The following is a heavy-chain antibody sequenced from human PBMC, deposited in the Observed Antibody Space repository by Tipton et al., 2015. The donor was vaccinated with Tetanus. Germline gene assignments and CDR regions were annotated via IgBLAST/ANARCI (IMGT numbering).Heavy chain of an antibody. CDR2: IDPNSGGT. J-gene: IGHJ6*02. CDR1: GYTFTGYY. D-gene: IGHD3-22*01. V-gene: IGHV1-2*02. Sequence: QLVQSGAAMKKPGASVKVSCKASGYTFTGYYIYWVRQAPGQGLEWMGWIDPNSGGTVYAQKFQGGVTMTRDTSISTAYMELRSLRSDDTAVYYCARDRGDYIYYGMDVWGPGTTVTVS. CDR3: ARDRGDYIYYGMDV.